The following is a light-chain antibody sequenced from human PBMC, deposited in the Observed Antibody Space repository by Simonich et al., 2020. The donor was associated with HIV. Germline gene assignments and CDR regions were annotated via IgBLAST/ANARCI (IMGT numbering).Light chain of an antibody. J-gene: IGKJ2*01. CDR2: DAS. Sequence: EIVLTQSPGTLSLSPGERATPSCRASQSVTSNYLAWYQQKPGLAPRLLMYDASFRATGIPLRFSGTGSGTDFTLTISSLQAEDVAVYYCQQYYTTPYTFGQGTKLEIK. CDR1: QSVTSNY. V-gene: IGKV3D-20*01. CDR3: QQYYTTPYT.